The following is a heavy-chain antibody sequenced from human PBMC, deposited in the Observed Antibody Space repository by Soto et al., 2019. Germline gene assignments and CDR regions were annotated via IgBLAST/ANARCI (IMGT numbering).Heavy chain of an antibody. CDR1: GGTFSSYA. CDR3: ARGGYSGYYYHYDYDAMDG. Sequence: SVKVSCKASGGTFSSYAISWVRQAPGQGLEWMGGIIPIFGTANYAQKSQGRVTITADESTSTAYMELSSLRSEDTAVYYCARGGYSGYYYHYDYDAMDGCGQGTTVTVS. J-gene: IGHJ6*02. D-gene: IGHD1-26*01. CDR2: IIPIFGTA. V-gene: IGHV1-69*13.